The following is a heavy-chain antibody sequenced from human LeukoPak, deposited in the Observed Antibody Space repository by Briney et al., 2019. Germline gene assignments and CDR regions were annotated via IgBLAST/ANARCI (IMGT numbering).Heavy chain of an antibody. J-gene: IGHJ4*02. V-gene: IGHV4-39*07. Sequence: SETLSLTCTVSGGSISSSSYYWGWIRQPPVKGLEWIGSIYHSGSTYYNPSLKSRVTIAVETSKNQFSLKLSSVTAADTAVYYCARGYCSGGSCYSLDYWGQGTLVTVSS. D-gene: IGHD2-15*01. CDR2: IYHSGST. CDR3: ARGYCSGGSCYSLDY. CDR1: GGSISSSSYY.